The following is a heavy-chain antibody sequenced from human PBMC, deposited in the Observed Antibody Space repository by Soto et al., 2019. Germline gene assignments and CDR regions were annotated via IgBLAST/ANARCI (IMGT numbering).Heavy chain of an antibody. Sequence: QITLNESGPTPVKPRQTLTLTCTFSGFSLTTSGVGVGWIRQSPGKAPEWLALIYWDDDKRYSPSLKSRLTITKATSKNPVVLTMADLDPADTATYYCAHRVLRTVFGLVTTTAIYFDFWCAGTPVAVSS. CDR3: AHRVLRTVFGLVTTTAIYFDF. J-gene: IGHJ4*02. CDR2: IYWDDDK. D-gene: IGHD3-3*01. V-gene: IGHV2-5*02. CDR1: GFSLTTSGVG.